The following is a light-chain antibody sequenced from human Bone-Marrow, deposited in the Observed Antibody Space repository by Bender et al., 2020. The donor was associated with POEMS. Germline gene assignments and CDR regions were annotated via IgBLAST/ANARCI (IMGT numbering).Light chain of an antibody. Sequence: QSALTQPPSASGSPGQAVTISCTGTNSDVGGYNYVSWYQQHPGKVPKLMIYDVSKRPSGVSNRFSAAKSGNTASLTISGLQAEDEADYYCCSYAGSSTYVVFGGGTKLTVL. J-gene: IGLJ2*01. CDR3: CSYAGSSTYVV. CDR2: DVS. V-gene: IGLV2-23*02. CDR1: NSDVGGYNY.